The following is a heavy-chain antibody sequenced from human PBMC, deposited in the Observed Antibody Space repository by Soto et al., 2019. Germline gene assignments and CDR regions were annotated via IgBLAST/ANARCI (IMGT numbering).Heavy chain of an antibody. Sequence: QVQLVQSGAEVKKPGASLKVSCKASGYTFTTYGLTCVRQAPGQGLEWMGCINGYNGKTKYAQNFQGRLTMTTDTSTTTAYMELRSLSSDDTDVYFCARAHIVVVTDFDLWGQGTLVTVSS. CDR3: ARAHIVVVTDFDL. D-gene: IGHD2-21*02. CDR2: INGYNGKT. J-gene: IGHJ4*02. CDR1: GYTFTTYG. V-gene: IGHV1-18*01.